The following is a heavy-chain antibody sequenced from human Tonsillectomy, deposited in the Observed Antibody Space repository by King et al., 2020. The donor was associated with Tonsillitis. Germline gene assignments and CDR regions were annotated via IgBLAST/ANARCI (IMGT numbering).Heavy chain of an antibody. Sequence: VQLVESGGGLVRPGGSLRRSCAAAGFTVISNYMNWVRQAPGMGRVWVSVIYSGGSTYYADSVNGRFTISRDNSKNTEYLQMNSLRAEDTAAYYCARGPGSPYYYGMDVWGQGTTVTVSS. J-gene: IGHJ6*02. CDR1: GFTVISNY. D-gene: IGHD3-10*01. V-gene: IGHV3-66*01. CDR3: ARGPGSPYYYGMDV. CDR2: IYSGGST.